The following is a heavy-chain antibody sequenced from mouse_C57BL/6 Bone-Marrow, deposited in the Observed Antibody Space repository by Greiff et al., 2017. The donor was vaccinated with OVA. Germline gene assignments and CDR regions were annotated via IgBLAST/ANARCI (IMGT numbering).Heavy chain of an antibody. Sequence: QVQLQQSGAELVRPGTSVKLSCKASGYTFTSYWMHWVKQRPGQGLEWIGVIDPSDSYTNYNQKFKGKATLTVDTSSSTAYMQLSSLTSEDSAVYYCAREHDPYYFDYWGQGTTLTVSS. D-gene: IGHD2-3*01. CDR3: AREHDPYYFDY. CDR2: IDPSDSYT. V-gene: IGHV1-59*01. J-gene: IGHJ2*01. CDR1: GYTFTSYW.